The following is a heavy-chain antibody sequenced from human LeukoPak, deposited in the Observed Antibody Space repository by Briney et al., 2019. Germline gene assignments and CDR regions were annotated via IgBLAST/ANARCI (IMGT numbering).Heavy chain of an antibody. Sequence: SETLSLTCTVSGGSISSSSYYWGWIRQPPGKGLEWIGSIYYSGSTYYNPSLKSRVTISVDTSKNQFSLKLSSVTAADTAVYYCARHDYGDYGGGYWGQGTLVTVSS. V-gene: IGHV4-39*01. CDR3: ARHDYGDYGGGY. CDR2: IYYSGST. J-gene: IGHJ4*02. D-gene: IGHD4-17*01. CDR1: GGSISSSSYY.